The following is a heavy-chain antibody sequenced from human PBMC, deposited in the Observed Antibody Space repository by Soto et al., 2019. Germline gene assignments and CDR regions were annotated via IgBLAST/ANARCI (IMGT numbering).Heavy chain of an antibody. J-gene: IGHJ4*02. Sequence: QLQLQESGPGLVKPSETLSLTCTVSGGSIRSSRYYWGWIRQPPGKGLEWIGSIYYRGNTYYNSSLKSRVTISVDTSKNQFSLKLSSVTAADTAVYYCARRDDDSGNFDYWGQGTLVTVSS. CDR2: IYYRGNT. CDR1: GGSIRSSRYY. CDR3: ARRDDDSGNFDY. V-gene: IGHV4-39*01. D-gene: IGHD3-22*01.